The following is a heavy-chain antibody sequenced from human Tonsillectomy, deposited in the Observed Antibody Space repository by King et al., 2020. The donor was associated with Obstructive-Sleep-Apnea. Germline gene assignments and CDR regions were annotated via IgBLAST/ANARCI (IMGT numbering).Heavy chain of an antibody. CDR2: ISGSGGST. Sequence: VQLVESGGGLVQPGGSLRLSCAASGFTFSSYAMSWVRQAPGKGLEWVSAISGSGGSTYYADSVKGRFTISRDNSKNTLYLQMNSLRAEDTAVYYCAKGGYCSGGSCPTDYYYYYYGMDVWGQGTTVTVSS. CDR1: GFTFSSYA. CDR3: AKGGYCSGGSCPTDYYYYYYGMDV. J-gene: IGHJ6*02. V-gene: IGHV3-23*04. D-gene: IGHD2-15*01.